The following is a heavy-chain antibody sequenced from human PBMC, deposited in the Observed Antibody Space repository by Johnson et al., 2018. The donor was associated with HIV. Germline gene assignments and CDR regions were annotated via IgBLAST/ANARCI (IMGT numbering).Heavy chain of an antibody. CDR1: GFTFSDYY. CDR3: ARDPRGQHHRGAFDF. CDR2: IGSSCSTV. Sequence: QVQLVESGGGLVPPGGSLRLSCAASGFTFSDYYMSWIRQPPGKGLEWVAYIGSSCSTVFYADSVGCPFSISRDNVKNSLYRQMNSLSSEGTDGYFCARDPRGQHHRGAFDFWGQGTMVTVSS. J-gene: IGHJ3*01. D-gene: IGHD6-13*01. V-gene: IGHV3-11*04.